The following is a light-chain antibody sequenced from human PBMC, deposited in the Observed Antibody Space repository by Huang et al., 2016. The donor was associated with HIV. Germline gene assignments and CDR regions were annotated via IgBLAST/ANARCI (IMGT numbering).Light chain of an antibody. CDR2: GAS. Sequence: EIVMTQSPATLSLSPGERASLSCRASQSVSSKLAWYQQKPGQAPRLLIYGASSRATGIPARFSGSGSGTEFTLTISSLQSEDFAVYYCQQYNNWPYTFGQGPSWRSN. CDR3: QQYNNWPYT. CDR1: QSVSSK. J-gene: IGKJ2*01. V-gene: IGKV3-15*01.